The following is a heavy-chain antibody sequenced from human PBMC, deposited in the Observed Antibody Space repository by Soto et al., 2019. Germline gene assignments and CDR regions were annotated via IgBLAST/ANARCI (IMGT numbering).Heavy chain of an antibody. CDR1: GFTFSSYA. Sequence: TGGSLRLSCAASGFTFSSYAMSWVRQAPGKGLEWVAHIKQSGLEKYYADSVKGRFTISRDNAKTSVFLDMNGLRVDDSAVYFCARVVACSSGSCYATPFFDHWGQGALVTVSS. CDR2: IKQSGLEK. J-gene: IGHJ4*02. D-gene: IGHD2-15*01. V-gene: IGHV3-7*03. CDR3: ARVVACSSGSCYATPFFDH.